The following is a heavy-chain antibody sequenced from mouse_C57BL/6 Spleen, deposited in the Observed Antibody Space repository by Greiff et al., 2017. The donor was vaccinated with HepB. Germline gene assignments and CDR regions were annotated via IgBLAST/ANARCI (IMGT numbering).Heavy chain of an antibody. CDR3: ASGGQYFDV. CDR1: GYTFTSYW. Sequence: VQLQQSGAELVMPGASVKLSCKASGYTFTSYWMHWVKQRPGQGLEWIGEIDPSDSYTNYNQKFKGKSTLTVDKSSSTAYMQLSSLTSEDSAVYYCASGGQYFDVWGTGTTVTVSS. J-gene: IGHJ1*03. CDR2: IDPSDSYT. V-gene: IGHV1-69*01.